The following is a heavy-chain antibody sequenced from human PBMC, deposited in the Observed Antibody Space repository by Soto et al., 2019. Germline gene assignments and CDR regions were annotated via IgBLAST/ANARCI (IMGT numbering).Heavy chain of an antibody. D-gene: IGHD4-17*01. CDR3: ARDAFYGGNSY. CDR2: ISSSSSYI. Sequence: EVQLVESGGGLVKPGGSLRLSCAASGFTFSSYSMNWVRQAPGKGLEWVSSISSSSSYIYYADSVKGRFTISRDNAKNSLYLQMNSLRAEDTAVYYCARDAFYGGNSYWGQGTLVTVSS. CDR1: GFTFSSYS. J-gene: IGHJ4*02. V-gene: IGHV3-21*01.